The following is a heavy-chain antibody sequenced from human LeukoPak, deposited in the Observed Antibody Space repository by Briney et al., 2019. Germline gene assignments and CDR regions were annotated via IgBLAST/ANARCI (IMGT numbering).Heavy chain of an antibody. D-gene: IGHD2-2*01. V-gene: IGHV3-21*01. CDR3: ARDRIVVVPAAISYFDY. J-gene: IGHJ4*02. CDR1: GFTFSSYS. CDR2: ISSSSSYI. Sequence: PGGSLRLSCAASGFTFSSYSMNWVRQAPGKGLEWVSSISSSSSYIYYADSVKGRFTISRDNAKNSLYLQMNSLRAEDTAVYYCARDRIVVVPAAISYFDYWGQGTLVTVSS.